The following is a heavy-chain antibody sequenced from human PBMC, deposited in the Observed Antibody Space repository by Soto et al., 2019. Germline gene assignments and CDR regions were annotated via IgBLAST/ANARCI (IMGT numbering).Heavy chain of an antibody. Sequence: GGSLRLSCAASGFTFSVYGMHWVRQAPGKGLEWVALVSYDGSIKYYADSVKGRFTISRDNSKNTLYLQMNSLRVEDTAVYYCARQENCSGGSCYPAGYYYYYMDVWGKGTTVTVSS. CDR3: ARQENCSGGSCYPAGYYYYYMDV. J-gene: IGHJ6*03. V-gene: IGHV3-30*03. D-gene: IGHD2-15*01. CDR2: VSYDGSIK. CDR1: GFTFSVYG.